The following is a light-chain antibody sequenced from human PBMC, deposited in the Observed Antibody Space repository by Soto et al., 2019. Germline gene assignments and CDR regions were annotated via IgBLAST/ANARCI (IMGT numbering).Light chain of an antibody. CDR2: GAS. V-gene: IGKV3-20*01. CDR3: QQYGSSGT. CDR1: ADVSSSY. J-gene: IGKJ1*01. Sequence: EIVLTQSPATLSFSPGERATLSCRASADVSSSYVAWYQQESGQAPRLLIYGASSRATGIPDRFSGSGSGTDFTLTISRLEPEDFAVYYCQQYGSSGTFGQGTKVDIK.